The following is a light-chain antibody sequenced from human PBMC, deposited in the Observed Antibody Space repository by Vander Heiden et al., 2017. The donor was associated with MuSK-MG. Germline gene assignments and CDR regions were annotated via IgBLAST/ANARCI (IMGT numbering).Light chain of an antibody. CDR2: GVY. V-gene: IGLV2-14*03. CDR3: SSYTSTSTVV. Sequence: GSPGQSITIPCTGTSGDIGGYNYVSWYQQNPGKAPKLVIYGVYNRPSGVSYRFSGSKSGNTASLTISGLQADDEADYYCSSYTSTSTVVFGGGTKLTVL. J-gene: IGLJ2*01. CDR1: SGDIGGYNY.